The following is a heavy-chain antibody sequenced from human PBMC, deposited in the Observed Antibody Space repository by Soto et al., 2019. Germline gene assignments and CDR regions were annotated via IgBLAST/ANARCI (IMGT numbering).Heavy chain of an antibody. Sequence: SETLSLTCTVSGGSIRSGEYYWSWIRQPPGRGLEWIGYIYNSGSTDYNPSLKSRVTISIDTSKNQFSLKVSSVTAADTAVYYCATSTRTLGRLFDPWGQGALVTVSS. J-gene: IGHJ5*02. CDR1: GGSIRSGEYY. V-gene: IGHV4-30-4*01. CDR3: ATSTRTLGRLFDP. CDR2: IYNSGST. D-gene: IGHD2-2*01.